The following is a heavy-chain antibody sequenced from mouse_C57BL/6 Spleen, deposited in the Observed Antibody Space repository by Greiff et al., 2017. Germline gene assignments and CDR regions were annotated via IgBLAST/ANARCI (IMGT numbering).Heavy chain of an antibody. V-gene: IGHV14-2*01. CDR2: LDPEDGET. Sequence: EVKLMESGAELVKPGASVKLSCTASGFNIKDYYMHWVKQRTEQGLEWIGRLDPEDGETKYAPKFQGKATITADTSSNTAYLQLRSLTSEDTDVYYCAREGNDGYIYYAMDYGGQGTSVTVSS. J-gene: IGHJ4*01. CDR1: GFNIKDYY. CDR3: AREGNDGYIYYAMDY. D-gene: IGHD2-3*01.